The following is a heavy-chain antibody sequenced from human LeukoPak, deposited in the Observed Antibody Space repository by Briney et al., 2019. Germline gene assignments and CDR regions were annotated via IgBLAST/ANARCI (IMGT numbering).Heavy chain of an antibody. V-gene: IGHV3-33*01. CDR3: ARGGGEQQFFWY. J-gene: IGHJ4*02. Sequence: GRSLRLSCAASGFTFSSYGMHWVRQAPGKGLEWVAVIWYDGSNKYYADSVKGRFTISRDNSKNTLYLQMNSLRAEDTAVYYCARGGGEQQFFWYWGQGTLVTVSS. CDR1: GFTFSSYG. D-gene: IGHD6-13*01. CDR2: IWYDGSNK.